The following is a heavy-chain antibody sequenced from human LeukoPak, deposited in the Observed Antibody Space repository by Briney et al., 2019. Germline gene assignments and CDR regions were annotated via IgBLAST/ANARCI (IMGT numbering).Heavy chain of an antibody. D-gene: IGHD3-22*01. CDR3: ARGLPPVYDSSGYDAFDI. V-gene: IGHV4-34*01. Sequence: SQTLSLTCAVYGGSFSGYYWSWIRQPPGKGLEWIGEINHSGSTNYNPSLKSRVTISVDTSKNQFSLKLSSVTAADTAVYYCARGLPPVYDSSGYDAFDIWGQGTMVTVSS. CDR2: INHSGST. CDR1: GGSFSGYY. J-gene: IGHJ3*02.